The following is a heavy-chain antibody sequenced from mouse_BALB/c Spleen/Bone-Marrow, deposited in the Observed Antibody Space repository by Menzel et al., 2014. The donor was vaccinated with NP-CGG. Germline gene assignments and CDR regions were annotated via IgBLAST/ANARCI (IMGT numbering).Heavy chain of an antibody. Sequence: EVQLQQSGAELVRSGASVKLSCTGSGFNIKDSYIHWVKQRPGQGLEWIGWIDPENGDTEYAPKFQGKATITADTSFNTAYLQLSSLTSEDTAVYYCASYYYGRYFDVWGAGTTVTVSS. CDR2: IDPENGDT. CDR1: GFNIKDSY. D-gene: IGHD1-1*01. J-gene: IGHJ1*01. CDR3: ASYYYGRYFDV. V-gene: IGHV14-4*02.